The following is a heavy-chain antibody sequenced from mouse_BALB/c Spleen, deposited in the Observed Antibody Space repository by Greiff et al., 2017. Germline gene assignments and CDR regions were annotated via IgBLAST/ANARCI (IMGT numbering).Heavy chain of an antibody. Sequence: EVQLVESGPGLVKPSQSLSLTCSVTGYSITSGYYWNWIRQFPGNKLEWMGYISYDGSNNYNPSLKNRISITRDTSKNQFFLKLNSVTTEDTATYYCASYYYGSSVYWGQGTTLTVSS. J-gene: IGHJ2*01. CDR1: GYSITSGYY. V-gene: IGHV3-6*02. CDR3: ASYYYGSSVY. CDR2: ISYDGSN. D-gene: IGHD1-1*01.